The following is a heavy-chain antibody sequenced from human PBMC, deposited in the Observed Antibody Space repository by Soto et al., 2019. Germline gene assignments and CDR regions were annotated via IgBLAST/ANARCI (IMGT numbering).Heavy chain of an antibody. J-gene: IGHJ6*02. Sequence: PSETLSLTCAVYGGSFSGYYWGWIRQPPGKGLEWIGEINHSGSTNYNPSLKSRVTISVDTSKNQFSLKLSSVTAADTAVYYCASASWVHPPYYYYYYGMDVWGQGTTVTVSS. CDR3: ASASWVHPPYYYYYYGMDV. CDR2: INHSGST. CDR1: GGSFSGYY. D-gene: IGHD2-2*01. V-gene: IGHV4-34*01.